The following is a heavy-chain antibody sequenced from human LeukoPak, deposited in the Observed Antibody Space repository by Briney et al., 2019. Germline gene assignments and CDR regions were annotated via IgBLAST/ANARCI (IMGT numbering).Heavy chain of an antibody. J-gene: IGHJ4*02. D-gene: IGHD6-19*01. Sequence: PSETLSLTCTVSGGSITNYYWSWIRQPPGRGLEWIGYIYYTGTTNYNPSLKSRVTISADTSKNQFSLKLSSVTAADTAVYYCARTSGGRLAVAVDSWGQGTLVTVSS. CDR2: IYYTGTT. CDR1: GGSITNYY. V-gene: IGHV4-59*01. CDR3: ARTSGGRLAVAVDS.